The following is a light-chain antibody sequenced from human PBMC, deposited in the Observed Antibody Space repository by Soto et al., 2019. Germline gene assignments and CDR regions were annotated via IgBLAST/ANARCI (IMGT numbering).Light chain of an antibody. CDR1: SSDVGGHDY. Sequence: QSVLTQSASVSGSPGQSITISCTGTSSDVGGHDYVSWYQQHPGKAPTLMIYHVTNRPSGVSSRFSGSKSGNTAFLIISGLQAEDEAGYYCSSYTSSSTFVFGTGTKLTVL. CDR2: HVT. CDR3: SSYTSSSTFV. V-gene: IGLV2-14*01. J-gene: IGLJ1*01.